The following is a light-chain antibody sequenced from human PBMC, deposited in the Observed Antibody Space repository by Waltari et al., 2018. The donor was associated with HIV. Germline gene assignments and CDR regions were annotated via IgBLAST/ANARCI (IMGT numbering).Light chain of an antibody. CDR1: QTVTSSH. J-gene: IGKJ2*01. CDR2: DAT. CDR3: QQYAASPRT. V-gene: IGKV3-20*01. Sequence: EIVLTQSPGTLSLSPGEGATLSCRASQTVTSSHLAWYQQRPGQAPRLLIYDATSRPTGNPDRFSGSGSGTTFTLTISRLEPEDFAVYYCQQYAASPRTFGQGTKVEIK.